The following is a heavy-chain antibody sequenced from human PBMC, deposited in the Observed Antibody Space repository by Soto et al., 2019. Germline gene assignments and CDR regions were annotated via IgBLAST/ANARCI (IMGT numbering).Heavy chain of an antibody. Sequence: PWGSLRISCASSGFTFSVSGIHWVRQASGKGLEWVGRIRTKTNNYATAYAASVKGRFTISRDDSKNMAYLQMNSLKTEYTAVYYCTAMAGIDYWGQGTMVTVSS. CDR1: GFTFSVSG. D-gene: IGHD6-19*01. CDR2: IRTKTNNYAT. V-gene: IGHV3-73*01. J-gene: IGHJ4*02. CDR3: TAMAGIDY.